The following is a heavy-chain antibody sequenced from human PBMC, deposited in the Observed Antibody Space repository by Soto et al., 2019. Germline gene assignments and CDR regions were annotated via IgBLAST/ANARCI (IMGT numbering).Heavy chain of an antibody. V-gene: IGHV3-23*01. CDR2: IVGNGGAT. J-gene: IGHJ4*02. CDR1: GFTFSTYA. D-gene: IGHD3-10*01. Sequence: EVQLLESGGGLVQPGGSLRLSCAASGFTFSTYAMTWVRQAPGKGLEWVSGIVGNGGATYYADSVKGRFSISSANSTNTLYLQTNSLSPEDTAVYYCATDYYYDSGSHWGQGTKVIVSA. CDR3: ATDYYYDSGSH.